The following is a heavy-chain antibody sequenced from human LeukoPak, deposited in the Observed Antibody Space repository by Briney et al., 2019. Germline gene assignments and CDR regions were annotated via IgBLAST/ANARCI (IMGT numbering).Heavy chain of an antibody. Sequence: GGSLRLPCAASGFTFSNYTMSWVRQAPGKGLEWVSLISSGDHTFYADSVKGRFTISRDNPKRTLYLQMNSLRAADKAVYYCAKDLWKTSRYYSVFWGQGTLVTVSS. CDR2: ISSGDHT. CDR1: GFTFSNYT. D-gene: IGHD2/OR15-2a*01. CDR3: AKDLWKTSRYYSVF. V-gene: IGHV3-23*01. J-gene: IGHJ4*02.